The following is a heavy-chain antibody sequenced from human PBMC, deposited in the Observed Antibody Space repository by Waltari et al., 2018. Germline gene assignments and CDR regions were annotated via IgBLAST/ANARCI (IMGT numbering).Heavy chain of an antibody. J-gene: IGHJ4*02. CDR2: FDADDGAR. CDR3: AAGGGGSRLPR. D-gene: IGHD2-15*01. Sequence: VQLVQSGTEVENPGASLRVSCKVSGHPLSDLSIHWVRQAPGKGLEWMGGFDADDGARCDAQKFQGRLTRTEDTSIDTAYMELRSLTSEDTAVYYCAAGGGGSRLPRWGQGTLIIVS. CDR1: GHPLSDLS. V-gene: IGHV1-24*01.